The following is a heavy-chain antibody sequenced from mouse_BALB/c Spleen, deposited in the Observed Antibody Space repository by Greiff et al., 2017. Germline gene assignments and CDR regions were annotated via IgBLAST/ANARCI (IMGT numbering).Heavy chain of an antibody. CDR3: ASQLYSEGFDY. CDR1: GFTFSSYT. V-gene: IGHV5-12-2*01. CDR2: ISNGGGST. J-gene: IGHJ2*01. D-gene: IGHD2-4*01. Sequence: DVKLQESGGGLVQPGGSLKLSCAASGFTFSSYTMSWVRQTPEKRLEWVAYISNGGGSTYYPDTVKGRFTISRDNAKNTLYLQMSSLKSEDTAMYYCASQLYSEGFDYWGQGTTLTVSS.